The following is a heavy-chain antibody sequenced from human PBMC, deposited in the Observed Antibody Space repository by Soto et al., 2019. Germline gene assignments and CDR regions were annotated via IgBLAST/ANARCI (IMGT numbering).Heavy chain of an antibody. CDR3: ARADIVVGAYMRI. D-gene: IGHD2-2*01. J-gene: IGHJ6*02. CDR1: GHTYSTAW. V-gene: IGHV3-74*01. CDR2: INRDGSVT. Sequence: GGSLRLSCVVSGHTYSTAWMHWVRQAPGAGLVWVSSINRDGSVTNYADSVKGRFTISRDSAEKTLYLQINSLRADDTGVYYCARADIVVGAYMRIWGQGTTVTVSS.